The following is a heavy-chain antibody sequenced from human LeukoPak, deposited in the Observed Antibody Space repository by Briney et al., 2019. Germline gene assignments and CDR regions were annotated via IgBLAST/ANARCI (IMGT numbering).Heavy chain of an antibody. V-gene: IGHV3-23*01. D-gene: IGHD3-22*01. J-gene: IGHJ4*02. CDR2: LTDSGGTT. Sequence: GGSLGLSCVASGFTFSSYAMGWVRQAPGKRPEWVSSLTDSGGTTYYVDSVKGRFTISRDNSKNTLYLQMNSLRAEDTAVYYCAKAKVTMIVPDYWGQGTLVTVSS. CDR1: GFTFSSYA. CDR3: AKAKVTMIVPDY.